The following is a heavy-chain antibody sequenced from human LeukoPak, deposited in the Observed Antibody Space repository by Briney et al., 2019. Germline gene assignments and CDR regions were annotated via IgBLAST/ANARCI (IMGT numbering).Heavy chain of an antibody. Sequence: GGSLRLSCAASGFTVSSNYMSWVRQAPGKGLEWVSVIYSGGSTYYADSVKGRFTISRDNSKNTLYLQMNSLRAEDTAVYYCARDHQWLDAFDYWGQGTLVTVSS. CDR3: ARDHQWLDAFDY. V-gene: IGHV3-66*01. D-gene: IGHD6-19*01. J-gene: IGHJ4*02. CDR2: IYSGGST. CDR1: GFTVSSNY.